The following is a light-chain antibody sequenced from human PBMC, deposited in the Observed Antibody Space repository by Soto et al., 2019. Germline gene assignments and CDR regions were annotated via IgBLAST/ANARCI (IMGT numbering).Light chain of an antibody. CDR1: YSDIGDYNY. CDR2: EVS. V-gene: IGLV2-8*01. Sequence: QSVLTQPPSASGSPGQSVTISCAGTYSDIGDYNYVSWYQQHPDKVPKLIISEVSKRPSGVPDRFSGSKSGYTASLTVSDLQPADEAVYYCSSYSGTNSNVIFGGGTKLTVL. CDR3: SSYSGTNSNVI. J-gene: IGLJ2*01.